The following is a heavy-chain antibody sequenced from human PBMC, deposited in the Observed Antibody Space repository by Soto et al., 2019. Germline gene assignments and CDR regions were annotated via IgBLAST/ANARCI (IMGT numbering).Heavy chain of an antibody. D-gene: IGHD7-27*01. CDR1: GFTFSIFA. CDR2: ISGSGGST. Sequence: GGSLRLSCAASGFTFSIFAMSWVRQSPGKWLEWVSTISGSGGSTYYADAVKGRFTISRDNSMGTLYLQMKSLRVEDTAIYYCAKEVSLGSTVDLGYWGQGXLVTVSS. CDR3: AKEVSLGSTVDLGY. J-gene: IGHJ4*02. V-gene: IGHV3-23*01.